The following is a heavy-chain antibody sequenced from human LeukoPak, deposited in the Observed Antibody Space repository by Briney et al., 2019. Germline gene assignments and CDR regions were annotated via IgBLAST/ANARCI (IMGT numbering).Heavy chain of an antibody. J-gene: IGHJ4*02. CDR3: ARRSWYVDY. CDR1: GGSMSTYY. V-gene: IGHV4-59*01. CDR2: IYDSLST. D-gene: IGHD6-13*01. Sequence: PSETPSLTCTVSGGSMSTYYWSWIRQPPGKGLEWIGYIYDSLSTDYNPSLKSRVTISVDMSKNQFSLKLTSVTAADTAVYYCARRSWYVDYWGQGTLVTVSS.